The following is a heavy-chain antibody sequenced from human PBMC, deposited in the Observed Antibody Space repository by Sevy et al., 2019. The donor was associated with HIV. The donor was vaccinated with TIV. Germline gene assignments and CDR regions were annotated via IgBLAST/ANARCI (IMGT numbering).Heavy chain of an antibody. J-gene: IGHJ4*02. CDR1: GGSITSLY. CDR2: INYNGHI. Sequence: ETLSLTCTVSGGSITSLYWNWIRQPPGKGLEWSANINYNGHINYNPSLKSRLTLSLDTPKNECSLRYSSVTAANTAMYYCAGENAWGRGYSWGQGTLVTVSS. CDR3: AGENAWGRGYS. D-gene: IGHD1-26*01. V-gene: IGHV4-59*08.